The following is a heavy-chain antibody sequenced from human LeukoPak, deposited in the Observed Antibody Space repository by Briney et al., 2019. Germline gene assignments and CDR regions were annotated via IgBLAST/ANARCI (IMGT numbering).Heavy chain of an antibody. CDR3: AKEGPSMVRGVIIELIDY. CDR1: GFTFSSYG. Sequence: GRSLRLSCAASGFTFSSYGMHWVRQAPGKGLEWVAVISYDGGNKYYADSVKGRFTISRDNSKNTLYLQMNSLRAEDTAVYYCAKEGPSMVRGVIIELIDYWGQGTLVTVSS. D-gene: IGHD3-10*01. J-gene: IGHJ4*02. CDR2: ISYDGGNK. V-gene: IGHV3-30*18.